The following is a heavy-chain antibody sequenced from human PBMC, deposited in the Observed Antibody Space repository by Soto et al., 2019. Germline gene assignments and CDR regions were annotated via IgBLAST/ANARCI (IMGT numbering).Heavy chain of an antibody. J-gene: IGHJ6*02. D-gene: IGHD2-15*01. CDR2: ISSSSSYI. CDR3: ARDLRYCSGGSCYSAPSQYYYGMDV. CDR1: GFTFSSYS. Sequence: GGSLRLSCAASGFTFSSYSMNWVRQAPGKGLEWVSSISSSSSYIYYADSVKGRFTISRDNAKSSLYLQMNSLRAEDTAVYYCARDLRYCSGGSCYSAPSQYYYGMDVWGQGTTVTVSS. V-gene: IGHV3-21*01.